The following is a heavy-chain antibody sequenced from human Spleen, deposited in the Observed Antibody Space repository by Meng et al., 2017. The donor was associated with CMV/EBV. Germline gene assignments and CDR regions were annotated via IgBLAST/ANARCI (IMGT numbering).Heavy chain of an antibody. CDR2: ISSSSSYI. Sequence: GGSLRLSCAASGFTFSSSWMHWVRQVPGKGLEWVSSISSSSSYIYYADSVKGRFTISRDNAKNSLYLQMNSLRAEDTAVYYCASGRSGVADYWGQGTLVTVSS. CDR1: GFTFSSSW. V-gene: IGHV3-21*01. CDR3: ASGRSGVADY. J-gene: IGHJ4*02. D-gene: IGHD3-10*01.